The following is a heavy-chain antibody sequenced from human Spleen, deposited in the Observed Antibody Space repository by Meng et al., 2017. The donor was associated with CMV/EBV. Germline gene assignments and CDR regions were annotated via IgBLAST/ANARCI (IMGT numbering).Heavy chain of an antibody. CDR1: GYTFTDYS. Sequence: ASVKVSCKASGYTFTDYSMHWVRQAPGQGLEWMGWINPNSGGTNYAQKFQGRVTMTRDTSINTAYMELSRLRPDDTAVYYCARDYVVVIAATHYHYYYMDVWGKGTTVTVSS. D-gene: IGHD2-21*01. CDR2: INPNSGGT. V-gene: IGHV1-2*02. CDR3: ARDYVVVIAATHYHYYYMDV. J-gene: IGHJ6*03.